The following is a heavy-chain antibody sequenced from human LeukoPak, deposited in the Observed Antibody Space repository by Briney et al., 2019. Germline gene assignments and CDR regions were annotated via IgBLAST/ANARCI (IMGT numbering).Heavy chain of an antibody. Sequence: GGSLRLSCAASGFTVSSNYMSWVRQAPGKGLEWVSVIYSGGSTYYADSMKGRFTISRDNSKNTLYLQMNSLRAEDTAVYYCARFGTVGASGDAFDIWGQGTMVTVSS. J-gene: IGHJ3*02. CDR2: IYSGGST. V-gene: IGHV3-66*01. D-gene: IGHD1-26*01. CDR1: GFTVSSNY. CDR3: ARFGTVGASGDAFDI.